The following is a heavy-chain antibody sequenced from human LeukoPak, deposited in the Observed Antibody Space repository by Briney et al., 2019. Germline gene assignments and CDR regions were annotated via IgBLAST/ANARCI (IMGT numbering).Heavy chain of an antibody. CDR2: ITRQSTYI. Sequence: PGGSLRLSCAVSGFTFSSSSLNWVRQAPGKGLEWVSSITRQSTYIYYADSMKGRFTISRDSAKNSLYLQMNSLRADDTAVYYCARAPSGENYFPWYFDLRGRGTLVTVSS. D-gene: IGHD2/OR15-2a*01. CDR3: ARAPSGENYFPWYFDL. J-gene: IGHJ2*01. V-gene: IGHV3-21*01. CDR1: GFTFSSSS.